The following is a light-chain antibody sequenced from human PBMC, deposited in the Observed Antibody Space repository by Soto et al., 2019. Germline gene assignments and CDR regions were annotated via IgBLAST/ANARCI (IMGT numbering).Light chain of an antibody. CDR2: AVR. V-gene: IGLV2-14*03. CDR1: SSDVGGYDY. J-gene: IGLJ2*01. CDR3: SSYASGTTLVV. Sequence: QSVLTQPASVSGSPGQSITISCTGTSSDVGGYDYVSWYHQHPGKAPQLMVYAVRYRPSGVSDRFSGSKSGNTASLTVSGLQAEDEADYYCSSYASGTTLVVFGGGTQLTVL.